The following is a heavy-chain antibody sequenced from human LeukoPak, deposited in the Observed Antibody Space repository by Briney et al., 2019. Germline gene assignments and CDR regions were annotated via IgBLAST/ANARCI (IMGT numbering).Heavy chain of an antibody. CDR3: ARSFRTYYCDSSGYSGFDY. J-gene: IGHJ4*02. V-gene: IGHV3-30-3*01. CDR1: GFTFSSYA. D-gene: IGHD3-22*01. Sequence: GGSLRLSCAASGFTFSSYAMHWVRQAPGRGLEWVAVISYDGSNKYYADSVKGRFTISRDNSKNTLYLQMNSLRAEDTAVYYCARSFRTYYCDSSGYSGFDYWGQGTLVTVSS. CDR2: ISYDGSNK.